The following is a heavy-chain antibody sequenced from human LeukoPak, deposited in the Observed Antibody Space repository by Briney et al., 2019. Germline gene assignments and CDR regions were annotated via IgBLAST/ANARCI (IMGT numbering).Heavy chain of an antibody. CDR3: ARRHYDISTGYPFDY. V-gene: IGHV5-10-1*01. Sequence: GESLKISRKGSGYSFTSYWIFWVRQMPGKGLEWMGRIDPSDSYSNYSPSFQGHVTISADKSISTAYLQWNSLKASDTAMYYCARRHYDISTGYPFDYWGQGTLVTVSS. J-gene: IGHJ4*02. CDR1: GYSFTSYW. D-gene: IGHD3-9*01. CDR2: IDPSDSYS.